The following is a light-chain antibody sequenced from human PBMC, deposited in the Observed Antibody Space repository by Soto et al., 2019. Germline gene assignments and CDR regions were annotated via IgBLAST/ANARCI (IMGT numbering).Light chain of an antibody. Sequence: QSVLTQPPSVSGTPGQSVTISCSGTSSNIGSNYVNWYQQLPGTAPKLFIHSNHQRPSGVPDRFSGSKYGTSASLAISGLRSEDEADYYCAAWDDDLRGFVFGSGTKLTVL. CDR3: AAWDDDLRGFV. V-gene: IGLV1-47*02. J-gene: IGLJ1*01. CDR1: SSNIGSNY. CDR2: SNH.